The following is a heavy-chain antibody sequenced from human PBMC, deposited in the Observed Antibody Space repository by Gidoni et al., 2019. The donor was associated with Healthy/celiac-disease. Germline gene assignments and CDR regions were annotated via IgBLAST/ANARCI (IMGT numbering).Heavy chain of an antibody. V-gene: IGHV3-30*18. CDR1: GFTFSSYG. CDR3: AKDRWGAAAGPFDY. Sequence: QVQLVESGGGVVQPGRSLRLSCAVYGFTFSSYGMHWVRQAPGKGLEWVAVISYDGSNKYYADSVKGRFTISRDNSKNTLYLQMNSLRAEDTAVYYCAKDRWGAAAGPFDYWGQGTLVTVSS. D-gene: IGHD6-13*01. CDR2: ISYDGSNK. J-gene: IGHJ4*02.